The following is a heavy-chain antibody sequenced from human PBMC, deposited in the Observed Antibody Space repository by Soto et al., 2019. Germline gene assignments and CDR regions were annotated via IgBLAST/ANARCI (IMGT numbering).Heavy chain of an antibody. D-gene: IGHD1-7*01. J-gene: IGHJ4*02. V-gene: IGHV4-34*01. Sequence: SETLSLTCAVYGGSFSGYYWTWIRQPPGTGLEWIGEINHSGSTNYNPSLKSRVTISVDTSKSQFSLSLSFVTAADTAVYYCATMGTPATGLYYFDNWGQGTLVTVSS. CDR3: ATMGTPATGLYYFDN. CDR1: GGSFSGYY. CDR2: INHSGST.